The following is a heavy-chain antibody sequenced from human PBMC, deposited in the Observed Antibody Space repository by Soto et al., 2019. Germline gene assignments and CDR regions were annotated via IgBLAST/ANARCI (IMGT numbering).Heavy chain of an antibody. Sequence: QITLKESGPTLVKPTQTLTLTCTFSGFSLSTSGVGVGWIRQPPGKALEWLALIYWDDDKRYSPSLKSRLTITKDSSKIHVVLTMTNMDPIDTATYYCAFNNDIWGSYRYLGNDAFDIWCQGTMVTVSS. D-gene: IGHD3-16*02. V-gene: IGHV2-5*02. CDR3: AFNNDIWGSYRYLGNDAFDI. CDR2: IYWDDDK. CDR1: GFSLSTSGVG. J-gene: IGHJ3*02.